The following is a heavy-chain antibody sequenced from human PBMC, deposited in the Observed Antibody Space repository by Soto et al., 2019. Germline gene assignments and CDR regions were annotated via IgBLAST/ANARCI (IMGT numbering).Heavy chain of an antibody. V-gene: IGHV3-30-3*01. CDR3: ARDRLCSGGSCYLPDYYYYYGMDV. CDR1: RFTFSSYA. CDR2: ISYDGSNK. D-gene: IGHD2-15*01. Sequence: QVQLVESGGGVVQPGRSLRLSCAASRFTFSSYAMHWVRQAPGKGLEWVAVISYDGSNKYYADSVKGRFTISRDNSKNTLYLQMNSLRAEDTAVYYCARDRLCSGGSCYLPDYYYYYGMDVWGQGTTVTVSS. J-gene: IGHJ6*02.